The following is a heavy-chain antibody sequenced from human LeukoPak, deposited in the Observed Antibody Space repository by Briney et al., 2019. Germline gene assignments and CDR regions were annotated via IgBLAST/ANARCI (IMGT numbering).Heavy chain of an antibody. Sequence: GASVKVSCKASGYTFTGYYMHWVRQAPGQGLEWMGWINPNSGGTNYAQKFQGRVTMARDTSTSTVYMELSSLRSEDTAVYYCARDGDENSSSWSWFDPWGQGTLVTVSS. CDR1: GYTFTGYY. CDR3: ARDGDENSSSWSWFDP. V-gene: IGHV1-2*02. J-gene: IGHJ5*02. D-gene: IGHD6-13*01. CDR2: INPNSGGT.